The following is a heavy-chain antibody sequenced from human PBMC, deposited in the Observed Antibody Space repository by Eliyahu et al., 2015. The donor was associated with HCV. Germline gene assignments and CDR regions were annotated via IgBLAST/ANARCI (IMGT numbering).Heavy chain of an antibody. CDR3: ARDRSTVTFSWVDY. CDR1: GYTFNTYG. D-gene: IGHD4-17*01. Sequence: QVHLVQSGSEARKPGTSVXVSCKASGYTFNTYGLTWLRQAPEQGLEYMGWISTDTGNTNYAQKFQGRVTMTTDTXTSTAYMELRSLKSDDTAVYYCARDRSTVTFSWVDYWGQGTLVTVSS. V-gene: IGHV1-18*01. CDR2: ISTDTGNT. J-gene: IGHJ4*02.